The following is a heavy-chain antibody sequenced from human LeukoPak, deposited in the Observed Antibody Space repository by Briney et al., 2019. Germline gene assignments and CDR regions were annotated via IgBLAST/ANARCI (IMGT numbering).Heavy chain of an antibody. D-gene: IGHD1-26*01. Sequence: PGGSLRLSCAASGFIFSSYSMNWVRQAPGKGLEWVSYISSSSSTIHYADSVKGRFTISRDNAKNSLYLQMNSLRAEDTAVYYCAKDRLYSGSYYDYWGQGTLVTVSS. CDR2: ISSSSSTI. V-gene: IGHV3-48*01. CDR1: GFIFSSYS. CDR3: AKDRLYSGSYYDY. J-gene: IGHJ4*02.